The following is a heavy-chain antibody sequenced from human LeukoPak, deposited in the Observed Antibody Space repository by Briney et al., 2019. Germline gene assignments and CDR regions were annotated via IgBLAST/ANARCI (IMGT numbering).Heavy chain of an antibody. CDR2: IKSKIDGGTT. CDR3: STSGSVGATRANY. J-gene: IGHJ4*02. Sequence: GGSLRLSCAASGFTFSKAWMSWVRQAPGKGLEWVGRIKSKIDGGTTDYAAPVKGRFTISRDDSKNTVYLQMNSLKIEDTAVYYCSTSGSVGATRANYWGQGTLVTVSS. D-gene: IGHD1-26*01. CDR1: GFTFSKAW. V-gene: IGHV3-15*01.